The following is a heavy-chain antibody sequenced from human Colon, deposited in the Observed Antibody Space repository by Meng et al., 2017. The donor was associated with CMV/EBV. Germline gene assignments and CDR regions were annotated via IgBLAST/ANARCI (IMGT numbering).Heavy chain of an antibody. J-gene: IGHJ5*02. D-gene: IGHD2-8*01. CDR3: AREYCTTYRCSYNPHWYDP. CDR2: INPADGGP. V-gene: IGHV1-46*01. CDR1: FTSYP. Sequence: FTSYPVHWLRPAPGQGLEWVGMINPADGGPTYAQRFQGRVTMTSDTSTSTVYMDLRSLRSDDTALYFCAREYCTTYRCSYNPHWYDPWGQGTLVTVSS.